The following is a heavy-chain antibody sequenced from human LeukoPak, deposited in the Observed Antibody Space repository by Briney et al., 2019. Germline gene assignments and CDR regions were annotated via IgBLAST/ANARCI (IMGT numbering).Heavy chain of an antibody. D-gene: IGHD2-15*01. J-gene: IGHJ4*02. V-gene: IGHV3-7*05. CDR1: GFTFSSYW. CDR2: IKQDGSEE. Sequence: PGGSLRLSCAASGFTFSSYWMSWVRQAPGKGLEWVANIKQDGSEEVYVDSVKGRFTISRDNAKNSLFLQMSSLRAEDTAVYYCAGYYCSSGTCRKYLDYWGQGTLVTVSS. CDR3: AGYYCSSGTCRKYLDY.